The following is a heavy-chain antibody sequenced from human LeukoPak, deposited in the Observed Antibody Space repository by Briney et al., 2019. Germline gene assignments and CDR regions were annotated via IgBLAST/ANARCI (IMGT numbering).Heavy chain of an antibody. CDR1: GFTFSSYS. V-gene: IGHV3-21*01. D-gene: IGHD6-19*01. Sequence: GGSLRLSCAASGFTFSSYSMNWVRQAPGKGLEWVSSISSSSNYIYYADSVKGRFTISRDNAKNSLYLQMNSLRAEDTAVYYCAKDYGFNSSGWSGDFDPWGQGTLVTVSS. CDR2: ISSSSNYI. J-gene: IGHJ5*02. CDR3: AKDYGFNSSGWSGDFDP.